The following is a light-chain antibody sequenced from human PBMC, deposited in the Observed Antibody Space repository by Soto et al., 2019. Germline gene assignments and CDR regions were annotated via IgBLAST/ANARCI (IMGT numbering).Light chain of an antibody. J-gene: IGKJ4*01. V-gene: IGKV4-1*01. CDR1: QSVXYSSNNKNY. CDR3: QQYYSTPLT. CDR2: WAS. Sequence: DIVMTQSPDSLAGSLGERATINSKSSQSVXYSSNNKNYLAWYQQKPGQPPKLVIYWASTRESGVPDRFSGSGAGTDFTLTISSLQAEDVAVYYCQQYYSTPLTFGGGTKVDIK.